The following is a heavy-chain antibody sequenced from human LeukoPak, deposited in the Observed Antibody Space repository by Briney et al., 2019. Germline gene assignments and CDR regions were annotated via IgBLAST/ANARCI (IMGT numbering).Heavy chain of an antibody. V-gene: IGHV3-21*01. D-gene: IGHD3-10*01. CDR1: GFTFSSYS. J-gene: IGHJ3*02. Sequence: GGSLRLSCAASGFTFSSYSMNWVRQAPGKGLELVSSTSSSSSYIYYADSVKGRFTISRDNAKNSLYLQMNSLRAEDTAVYYCARDHGGGPSAFDIWGQGTMVTVSS. CDR3: ARDHGGGPSAFDI. CDR2: TSSSSSYI.